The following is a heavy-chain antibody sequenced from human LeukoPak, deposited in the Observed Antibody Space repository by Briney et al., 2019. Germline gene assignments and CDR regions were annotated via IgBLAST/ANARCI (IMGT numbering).Heavy chain of an antibody. CDR2: ISGSGGST. Sequence: GGSLRLSCAASGFTFSSYSMNWVRQAPGKGLEWVSAISGSGGSTYYADSVKGRFTISRDNSKNTLYLQMNSLRAEDTAVYYCARSMRSSSRSYIDYWGQGTLVTVSS. CDR3: ARSMRSSSRSYIDY. V-gene: IGHV3-23*01. J-gene: IGHJ4*02. D-gene: IGHD6-6*01. CDR1: GFTFSSYS.